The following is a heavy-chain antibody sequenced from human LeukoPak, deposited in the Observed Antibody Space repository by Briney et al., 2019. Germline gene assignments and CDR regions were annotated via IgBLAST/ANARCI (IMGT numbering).Heavy chain of an antibody. CDR2: IYPGDSDT. V-gene: IGHV5-51*01. D-gene: IGHD6-6*01. CDR3: ARQGGPYSSSPRDFDY. CDR1: GYSFTSYW. Sequence: GESLKISCKGSGYSFTSYWIGWVRQMPGKGLEWMGIIYPGDSDTRYSPSFQGQVTISADKSISTAYLQWSSLKASDTAMYYCARQGGPYSSSPRDFDYWGQGTLVTVSS. J-gene: IGHJ4*02.